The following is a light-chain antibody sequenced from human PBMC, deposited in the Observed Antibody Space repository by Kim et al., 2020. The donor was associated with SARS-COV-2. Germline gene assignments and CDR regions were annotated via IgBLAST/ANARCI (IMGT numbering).Light chain of an antibody. V-gene: IGKV3-15*01. J-gene: IGKJ4*01. Sequence: SPGERATLSCRASQSVSSNLAWYQQKPGQAPRLLIYGASTRATGIPARFSGSGSGTEFTLTISSLQSEDFAVYYCQQYNNWPLPTFGGGTKVEIK. CDR2: GAS. CDR1: QSVSSN. CDR3: QQYNNWPLPT.